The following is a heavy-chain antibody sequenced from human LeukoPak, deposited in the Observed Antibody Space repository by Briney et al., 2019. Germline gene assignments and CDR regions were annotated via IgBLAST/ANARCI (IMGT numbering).Heavy chain of an antibody. V-gene: IGHV1-69*05. CDR3: GKMAAYYYYMDV. Sequence: SVKVSCKASGGTFSSYAISWVRQAPGQGLEWMGGIIPIFGTANYAQKFQGRVTITTDESTSTAYMELSSLRSEDTAVYYCGKMAAYYYYMDVWGKGTTVTASS. CDR1: GGTFSSYA. J-gene: IGHJ6*03. D-gene: IGHD5-24*01. CDR2: IIPIFGTA.